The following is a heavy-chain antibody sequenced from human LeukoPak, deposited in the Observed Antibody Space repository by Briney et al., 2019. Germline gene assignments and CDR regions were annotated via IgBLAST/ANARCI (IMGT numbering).Heavy chain of an antibody. V-gene: IGHV4-59*01. CDR1: GGSISTYY. Sequence: AETLSLTCTVSGGSISTYYWSCIRQPPGKGLEWFGYIYYSGSTNYNPSLKSRVTISIDTSKNQFSLKLSSVTAADTAVYFCARAGNTWFDPWGQGALVTVSS. J-gene: IGHJ5*02. CDR2: IYYSGST. CDR3: ARAGNTWFDP.